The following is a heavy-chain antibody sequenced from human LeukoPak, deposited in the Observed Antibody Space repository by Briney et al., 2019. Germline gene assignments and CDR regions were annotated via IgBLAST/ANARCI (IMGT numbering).Heavy chain of an antibody. D-gene: IGHD3-22*01. CDR3: ARLTYYYDSSGRYGVYFQH. Sequence: SETLSLTCTVSGYSISTGYYWGWIRQPPGKGLEWIGSMYYSGSTYYNPSLKSRVTISVDTSKNQFSLKLSSVTAADTAVYYCARLTYYYDSSGRYGVYFQHWGQGTLVTVSS. CDR2: MYYSGST. CDR1: GYSISTGYY. J-gene: IGHJ1*01. V-gene: IGHV4-38-2*02.